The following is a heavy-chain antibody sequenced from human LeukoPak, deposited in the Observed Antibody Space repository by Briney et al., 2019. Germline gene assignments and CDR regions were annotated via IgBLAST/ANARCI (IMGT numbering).Heavy chain of an antibody. J-gene: IGHJ3*02. D-gene: IGHD5-12*01. V-gene: IGHV4-30-4*08. CDR1: GFTVSSNH. CDR2: IYYSGST. CDR3: AIGKVGGYDSHVFDI. Sequence: LRLSCAASGFTVSSNHMSWVRQPPGKGLEWVGYIYYSGSTYYNPSLMSRVTISVDTSKNQFSLKLSSVTAADTAVYYCAIGKVGGYDSHVFDIWGQGTMVTVSS.